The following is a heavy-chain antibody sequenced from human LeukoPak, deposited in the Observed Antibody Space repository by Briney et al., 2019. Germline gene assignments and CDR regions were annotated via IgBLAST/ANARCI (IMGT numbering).Heavy chain of an antibody. CDR3: AKPISGGLAVTADWFAP. J-gene: IGHJ5*01. CDR2: INANSGTR. D-gene: IGHD6-19*01. V-gene: IGHV3-23*01. Sequence: GGSLRLSCEASGFAFSFFAMSWLRQAPGKGLEWVSTINANSGTRSYAASVRGRFTISRDNPKNTLYLQLNTLRADDTAVYYCAKPISGGLAVTADWFAPWGQGTLVVVSS. CDR1: GFAFSFFA.